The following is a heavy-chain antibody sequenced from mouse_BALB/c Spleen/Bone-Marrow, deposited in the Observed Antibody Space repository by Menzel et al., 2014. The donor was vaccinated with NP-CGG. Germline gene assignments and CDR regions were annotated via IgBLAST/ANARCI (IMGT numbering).Heavy chain of an antibody. V-gene: IGHV1-87*01. Sequence: VQLQQSGAGLARPGASVKLSCKASGYTFTSYWMQWVKQRPGQGLEWIGAVYPGDGDTRYTRKFKGKATLTADKSSSTAYMQLSSLASEDSAVYYCARSEGNYAMDYWGQGTSVTVSS. CDR3: ARSEGNYAMDY. CDR2: VYPGDGDT. CDR1: GYTFTSYW. J-gene: IGHJ4*01.